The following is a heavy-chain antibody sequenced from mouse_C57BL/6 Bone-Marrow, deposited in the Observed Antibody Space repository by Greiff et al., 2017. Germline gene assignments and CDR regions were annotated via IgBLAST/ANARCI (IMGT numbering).Heavy chain of an antibody. CDR2: INPGSGGT. D-gene: IGHD1-1*01. CDR1: GYAFTNYL. Sequence: VQLQQSGAELVRPGTSVKVSCKASGYAFTNYLIEWVKQRPGQGLAWIGVINPGSGGTNYNEKFKGKATLTADKSSSTAYMQLSSLTSEDAAVYFCARSPYYGSSYDYFDYWGQGTTLTVSS. CDR3: ARSPYYGSSYDYFDY. V-gene: IGHV1-54*01. J-gene: IGHJ2*01.